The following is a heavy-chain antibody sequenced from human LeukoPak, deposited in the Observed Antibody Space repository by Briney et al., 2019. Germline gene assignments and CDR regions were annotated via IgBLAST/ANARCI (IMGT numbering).Heavy chain of an antibody. V-gene: IGHV4-4*07. D-gene: IGHD3-9*01. J-gene: IGHJ4*02. CDR1: GGSISNYY. Sequence: SETLSLTCTVSGGSISNYYWSWIRQPAGKGLEWIGHIYPTGSTNYNRSLKSRVTMSMDTSKNQFSLNLRSVTAADTAVYFCARVGYDVLTGYYVYFDNWGQGTLVTVSS. CDR3: ARVGYDVLTGYYVYFDN. CDR2: IYPTGST.